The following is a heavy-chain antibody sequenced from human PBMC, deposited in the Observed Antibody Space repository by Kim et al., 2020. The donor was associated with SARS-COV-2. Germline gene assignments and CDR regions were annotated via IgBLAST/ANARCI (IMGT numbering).Heavy chain of an antibody. D-gene: IGHD3-9*01. Sequence: SETLSLTCTVSGGPISSYYWSWIRQPPGKGLEWIGYIYYSGSTNYNPSLKSRVTISVDTSKNQFSLKLSSVTAADTAVYYCAMYYDILTGYIHWGQGTLVTVSS. J-gene: IGHJ4*02. CDR1: GGPISSYY. V-gene: IGHV4-59*01. CDR3: AMYYDILTGYIH. CDR2: IYYSGST.